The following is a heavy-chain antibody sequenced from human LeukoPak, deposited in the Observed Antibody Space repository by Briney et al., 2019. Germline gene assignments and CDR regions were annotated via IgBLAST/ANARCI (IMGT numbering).Heavy chain of an antibody. J-gene: IGHJ3*02. Sequence: GESLKISCKGSGYSFTSYWIGWVRQMPGKGLEWMGIIYPGDSDTRYSPSFQGQVTISADKSISTAYLQWSSLKASDTAMYYCARLPTRAYYYDSSGTALDAFDIWGQGTMVTVAS. D-gene: IGHD3-22*01. CDR2: IYPGDSDT. CDR1: GYSFTSYW. CDR3: ARLPTRAYYYDSSGTALDAFDI. V-gene: IGHV5-51*01.